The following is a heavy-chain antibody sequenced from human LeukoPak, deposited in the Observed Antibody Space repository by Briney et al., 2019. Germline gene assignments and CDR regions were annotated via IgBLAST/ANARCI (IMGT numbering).Heavy chain of an antibody. D-gene: IGHD5-12*01. CDR1: GGSISSSSYY. V-gene: IGHV4-39*07. CDR2: IYYSGST. J-gene: IGHJ4*02. CDR3: ARRPDRVWIVATIGRPFDY. Sequence: PSETLSLTCTVSGGSISSSSYYWGWIRQPPGKGLEWIGSIYYSGSTNYNPSLKSRVTISVDTSKNQFSLKLSSVTAADTAVYYCARRPDRVWIVATIGRPFDYWGQGTLVTVSS.